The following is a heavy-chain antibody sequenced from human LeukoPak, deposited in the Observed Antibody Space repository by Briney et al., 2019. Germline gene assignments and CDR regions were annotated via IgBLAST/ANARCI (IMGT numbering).Heavy chain of an antibody. D-gene: IGHD6-19*01. Sequence: ASVKVSCKASGGTFSSYAISWVRQAPGQGLEWMGGIIPIFGTANYAQKSQGRVTITADKSTSTAYMELSSLRSEDTAVYYCARVRGYSSGWYAVWFDPWGQGTLVTVSS. J-gene: IGHJ5*02. CDR1: GGTFSSYA. CDR3: ARVRGYSSGWYAVWFDP. V-gene: IGHV1-69*06. CDR2: IIPIFGTA.